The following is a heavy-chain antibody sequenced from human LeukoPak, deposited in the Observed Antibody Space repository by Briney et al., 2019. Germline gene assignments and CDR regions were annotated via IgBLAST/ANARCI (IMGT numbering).Heavy chain of an antibody. CDR2: INHSGST. CDR3: ARLRGSRIQLWSRYFDY. D-gene: IGHD5-18*01. J-gene: IGHJ4*02. Sequence: SETLSLTCAVYGGSFSGYYWSWIRQPPGKGLEWIGEINHSGSTNYNPSLKSRVTISVDTSKNQFSLKLSPVTAADTAVYYCARLRGSRIQLWSRYFDYWGQGTLVTVSS. V-gene: IGHV4-34*01. CDR1: GGSFSGYY.